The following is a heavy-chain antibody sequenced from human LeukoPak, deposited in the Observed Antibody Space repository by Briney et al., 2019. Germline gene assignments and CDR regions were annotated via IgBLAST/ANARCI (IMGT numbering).Heavy chain of an antibody. Sequence: SETLSLTCTVSGGSISSYYWSWIRQPAGKGLEWIGRIYTSGSTNYNPSLKNRVTMSVDTSKNQFSLKLSSVTAADTAVYYCARGTGSYYYYYMDVWGKGTTVTVSS. CDR1: GGSISSYY. D-gene: IGHD1-1*01. CDR2: IYTSGST. V-gene: IGHV4-4*07. CDR3: ARGTGSYYYYYMDV. J-gene: IGHJ6*03.